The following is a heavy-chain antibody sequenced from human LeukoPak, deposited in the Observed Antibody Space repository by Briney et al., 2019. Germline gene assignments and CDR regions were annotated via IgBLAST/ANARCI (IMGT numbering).Heavy chain of an antibody. CDR1: RFTFSSYS. J-gene: IGHJ4*02. CDR3: ARSTGGGSSSY. Sequence: GGSLRLSCAASRFTFSSYSMNWVRQAPGKGLEWVSYISSSSSTIYYADSVKGRFTISRDNAKNTVYLQMNSLRVEDTAVYYCARSTGGGSSSYWGQGTLVTVSS. CDR2: ISSSSSTI. D-gene: IGHD6-13*01. V-gene: IGHV3-48*04.